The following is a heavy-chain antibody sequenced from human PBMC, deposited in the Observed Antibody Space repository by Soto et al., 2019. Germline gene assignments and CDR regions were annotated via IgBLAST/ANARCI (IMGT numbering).Heavy chain of an antibody. D-gene: IGHD5-12*01. CDR3: ARERREEIHDGYDIDY. V-gene: IGHV4-4*07. CDR1: GGSISDYY. CDR2: IYTSGST. Sequence: SETLSLTCTVSGGSISDYYWSWIRQPAGKGLEWIGRIYTSGSTDYNPSLKSRVTISIDTSKNQFSLKVTSMTAADTAVYYCARERREEIHDGYDIDYWGQGTLVTV. J-gene: IGHJ4*02.